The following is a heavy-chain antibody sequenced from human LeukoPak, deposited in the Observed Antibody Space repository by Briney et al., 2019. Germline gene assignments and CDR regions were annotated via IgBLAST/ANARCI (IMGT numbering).Heavy chain of an antibody. D-gene: IGHD2-2*01. Sequence: PGGSLRLSCAASGFTFSTSWMSWARQAPGKGLEWVSAISGSAATTYYADSVKGRFTISRDNSKNTLYVQMDSLRGDDTAVYYCAKNGKYQLLGSWCDSWGQGTLVTVSS. J-gene: IGHJ5*01. CDR1: GFTFSTSW. CDR3: AKNGKYQLLGSWCDS. V-gene: IGHV3-23*01. CDR2: ISGSAATT.